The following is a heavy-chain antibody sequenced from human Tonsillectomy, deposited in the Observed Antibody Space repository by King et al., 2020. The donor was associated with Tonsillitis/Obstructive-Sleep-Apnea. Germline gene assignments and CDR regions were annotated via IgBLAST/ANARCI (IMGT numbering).Heavy chain of an antibody. CDR3: AKRPFGIVAAHDAFDI. CDR1: GFTFSSYA. V-gene: IGHV3-23*04. J-gene: IGHJ3*02. D-gene: IGHD1-26*01. CDR2: ISGSGGST. Sequence: VQLVESGGGLVQPGGSLRLSCAASGFTFSSYAMSWVRQAPGKGLEWVSAISGSGGSTYYADSVKGRFTISRDNSKNTLYLQMNSLRAGDTAVYYCAKRPFGIVAAHDAFDIWGQGTMVTVSS.